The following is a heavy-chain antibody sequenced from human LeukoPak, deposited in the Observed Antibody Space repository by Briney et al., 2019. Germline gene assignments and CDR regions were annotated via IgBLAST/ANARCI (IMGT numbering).Heavy chain of an antibody. CDR3: AKTTMVRGALDY. D-gene: IGHD3-10*01. V-gene: IGHV1-18*01. CDR1: GYTFTSYG. J-gene: IGHJ4*02. Sequence: ASVKVSCKASGYTFTSYGISWLRQAPGQGLEWMGWISAYNGNTNYAQKLQGRVTMTTDTSTSTAYMELRSLRSDDTAVYYCAKTTMVRGALDYWGQGTLVTVSS. CDR2: ISAYNGNT.